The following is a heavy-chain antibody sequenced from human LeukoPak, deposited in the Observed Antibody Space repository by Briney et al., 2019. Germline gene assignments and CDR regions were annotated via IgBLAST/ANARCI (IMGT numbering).Heavy chain of an antibody. CDR1: GGSISSGGYY. CDR3: ARDDLGYCSSTSCYGAFDI. D-gene: IGHD2-2*01. Sequence: SQTLSLTCTVSGGSISSGGYYWSWIRQHPGKGLEWIGYIYYSGSTYYNPALKSPVTISVDTSKNQFSLKLSSVTAADTAVYYCARDDLGYCSSTSCYGAFDIWGQGTMVTVSS. V-gene: IGHV4-31*01. J-gene: IGHJ3*02. CDR2: IYYSGST.